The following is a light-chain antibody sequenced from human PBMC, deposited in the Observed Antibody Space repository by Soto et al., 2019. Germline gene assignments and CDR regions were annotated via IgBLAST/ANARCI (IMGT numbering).Light chain of an antibody. Sequence: EIVLTQSPATLSLSPGERATLSCRASQSVSSYLAWYQQKPGQAPRLLLYDASNRATGIPARFSGSGSGTDFTLTISSLEPEDIAVCYWQQRRNGPLTWTFGQGTKVEIK. J-gene: IGKJ1*01. CDR2: DAS. CDR1: QSVSSY. CDR3: QQRRNGPLTWT. V-gene: IGKV3-11*01.